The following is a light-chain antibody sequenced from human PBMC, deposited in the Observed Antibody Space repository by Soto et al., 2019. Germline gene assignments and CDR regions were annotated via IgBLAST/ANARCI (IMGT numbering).Light chain of an antibody. Sequence: QSVLTQPASVSGSPGRSITISCTGTSSDVGGYNYVSWYQQHPGKAPKLMIYEVSNRPSGVSNRFSGSKSDNTASLSISGLQPEDEADYYCSSYTSSSTYVFGTGTKLTVL. J-gene: IGLJ1*01. V-gene: IGLV2-14*01. CDR1: SSDVGGYNY. CDR3: SSYTSSSTYV. CDR2: EVS.